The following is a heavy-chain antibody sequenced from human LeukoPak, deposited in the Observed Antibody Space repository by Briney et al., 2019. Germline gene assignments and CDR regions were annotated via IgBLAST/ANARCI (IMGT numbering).Heavy chain of an antibody. CDR3: IRTLIVATSPYMDV. V-gene: IGHV3-74*01. D-gene: IGHD5-12*01. CDR2: VNSDGTGT. J-gene: IGHJ6*03. CDR1: GFTFSSYW. Sequence: GGSLRLSCAASGFTFSSYWMHWVRQAPGKGLVWVSRVNSDGTGTTYADSVEGRFTISRDNAKNTVYLQMHSLRAEDTAIYYCIRTLIVATSPYMDVWGKGATVTVSS.